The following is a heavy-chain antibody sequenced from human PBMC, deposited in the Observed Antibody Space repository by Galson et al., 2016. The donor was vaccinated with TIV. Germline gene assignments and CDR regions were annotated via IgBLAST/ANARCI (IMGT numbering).Heavy chain of an antibody. CDR3: ARGNHYYDNSGYAKFDY. D-gene: IGHD3-22*01. CDR2: ISWNSGYS. Sequence: SLRLSCAVSGFKFGDYAMQWVRQFPGKGLEWVSIISWNSGYSGYADSVKGRFTVSRDNAKNSLFLQMNNLGAEDTAFYFCARGNHYYDNSGYAKFDYWGRGTPVTVSS. J-gene: IGHJ4*02. CDR1: GFKFGDYA. V-gene: IGHV3-9*01.